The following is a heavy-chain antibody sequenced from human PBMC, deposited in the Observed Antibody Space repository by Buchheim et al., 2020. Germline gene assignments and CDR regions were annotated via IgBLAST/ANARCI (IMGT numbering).Heavy chain of an antibody. D-gene: IGHD3-22*01. J-gene: IGHJ4*02. Sequence: EVQLVESGGGLVQPGGSLRLSCAASGFTFISYWMSWVRQVPGKGLEWVPTIRKDGSRKYYLDSLKGRFTISRDNAKNSFYLQMNSLRAEDTAVYYCARDLSGYYNLDYWGQGTL. CDR2: IRKDGSRK. CDR1: GFTFISYW. CDR3: ARDLSGYYNLDY. V-gene: IGHV3-7*01.